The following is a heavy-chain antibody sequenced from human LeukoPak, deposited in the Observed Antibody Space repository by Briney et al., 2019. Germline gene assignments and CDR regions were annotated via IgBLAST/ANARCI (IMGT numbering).Heavy chain of an antibody. D-gene: IGHD5-12*01. CDR2: IYYSGST. CDR1: GGSISSSSYY. CDR3: ARGYGGYDAFDI. V-gene: IGHV4-39*01. Sequence: ASETLSLTCTVSGGSISSSSYYWGWIRQPPGKGLEWIGSIYYSGSTYYNPSLKSRVTISVDTSKNQFSLKLSSVTAADTAVYYCARGYGGYDAFDIWGQGTMVTVSS. J-gene: IGHJ3*02.